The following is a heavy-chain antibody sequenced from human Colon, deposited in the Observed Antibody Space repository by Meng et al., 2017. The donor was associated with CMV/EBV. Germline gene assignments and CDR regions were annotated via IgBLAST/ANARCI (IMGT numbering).Heavy chain of an antibody. CDR2: ISRRSDDI. CDR1: GFIFSDYN. D-gene: IGHD4-17*01. J-gene: IGHJ4*02. CDR3: AKGWGYGDYG. Sequence: GESLKISCEASGFIFSDYNMNWVRQAPGKGLEWVSYISRRSDDISYADSVKGRFTISRDNSKNTLYLQMNSLRAEDTAVYYCAKGWGYGDYGWGQGTLVTVSS. V-gene: IGHV3-21*04.